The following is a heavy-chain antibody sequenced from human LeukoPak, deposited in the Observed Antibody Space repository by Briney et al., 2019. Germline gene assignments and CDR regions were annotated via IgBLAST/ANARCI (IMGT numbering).Heavy chain of an antibody. V-gene: IGHV3-21*01. CDR1: GFTFSSYE. Sequence: GGSLRLSCAASGFTFSSYEMNWVRQAPGKGLEWVACISSSGTYKYYLDSVKGRFTISRDDAKNSLYLLMNSLRADDTAVYYCVRSSIAVAGIFQQWGQGTLVTVSS. D-gene: IGHD6-19*01. J-gene: IGHJ1*01. CDR3: VRSSIAVAGIFQQ. CDR2: ISSSGTYK.